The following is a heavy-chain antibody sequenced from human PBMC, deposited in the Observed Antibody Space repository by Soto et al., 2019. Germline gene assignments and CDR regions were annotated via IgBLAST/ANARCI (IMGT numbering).Heavy chain of an antibody. J-gene: IGHJ4*02. D-gene: IGHD2-21*02. CDR3: AAYDVGTIIQDY. Sequence: PSETLSLTCAIYGGTSSSQSRSWVRQPPGKGLEWIGEIDHGGSTNYNPSLKSRVTISGDTSKNQFSLELRSLTAADTGVYYCAAYDVGTIIQDYWGQGTRVTVS. V-gene: IGHV4-34*08. CDR2: IDHGGST. CDR1: GGTSSSQS.